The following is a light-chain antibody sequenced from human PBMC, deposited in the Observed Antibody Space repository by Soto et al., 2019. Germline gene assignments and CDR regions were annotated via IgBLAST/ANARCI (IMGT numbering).Light chain of an antibody. CDR3: QQYNNWWT. CDR1: QSVNRN. CDR2: AAS. Sequence: EIVMTQSPATLSVSPGERATLSWRASQSVNRNLAWYQQKFGQAPRLLIYAASTRATGIPARFSGSGSETEFTLTISSLQSEDFAIYYCQQYNNWWTFGQGTKVEI. V-gene: IGKV3-15*01. J-gene: IGKJ1*01.